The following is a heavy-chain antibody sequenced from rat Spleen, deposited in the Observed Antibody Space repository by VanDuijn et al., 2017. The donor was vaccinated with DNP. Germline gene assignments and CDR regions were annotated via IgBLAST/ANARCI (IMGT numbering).Heavy chain of an antibody. CDR1: GYSITSNYK. V-gene: IGHV3-3*01. CDR2: INNAGKT. J-gene: IGHJ2*01. CDR3: AIQLGVFDY. Sequence: EVQLQESGPGLVKPSQSLSLTCSVTGYSITSNYKWSWIRKFPGNKLEWMGYINNAGKTNYNPSLKSRFSIPRDTSKNQFFLQVNSVGTEDTATYYCAIQLGVFDYGGQGVMVTVSS. D-gene: IGHD5-1*01.